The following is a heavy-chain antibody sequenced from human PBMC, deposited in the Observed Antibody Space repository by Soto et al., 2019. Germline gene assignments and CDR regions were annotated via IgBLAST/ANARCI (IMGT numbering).Heavy chain of an antibody. Sequence: SDPPSLTCAVAGGSISSRNGWSWVRQHPGKGLEWIGEIYHSGSTNYNPSLKSRVTISVDKSKNQFSLKLSSVTAADTAVYYCARVWITMVRGVKKDWFDPWGQGTLVTVSS. D-gene: IGHD3-10*01. CDR2: IYHSGST. V-gene: IGHV4-4*02. CDR3: ARVWITMVRGVKKDWFDP. CDR1: GGSISSRNG. J-gene: IGHJ5*02.